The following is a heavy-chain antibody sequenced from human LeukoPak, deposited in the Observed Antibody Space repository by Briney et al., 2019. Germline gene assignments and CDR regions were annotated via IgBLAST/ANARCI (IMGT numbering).Heavy chain of an antibody. CDR2: IYSDNT. V-gene: IGHV3-53*01. J-gene: IGHJ4*02. CDR1: GFTVSSNS. D-gene: IGHD3-22*01. Sequence: PGGSLRLSCTVSGFTVSSNSMSWVRQAPGKGLEWVSFIYSDNTHYSDSVKGRFTISRDNSKNTLYLQMNSLRAEDAAVYYCAKFGGYYDRSARGAPEFDYWGQGTLVTVSS. CDR3: AKFGGYYDRSARGAPEFDY.